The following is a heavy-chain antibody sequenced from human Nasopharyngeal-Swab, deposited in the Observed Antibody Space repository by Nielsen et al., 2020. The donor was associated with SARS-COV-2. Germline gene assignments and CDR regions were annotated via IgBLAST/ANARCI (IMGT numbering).Heavy chain of an antibody. CDR3: AREPYYYYDSSGYYHTFGMDV. D-gene: IGHD3-22*01. J-gene: IGHJ6*02. V-gene: IGHV1-18*01. Sequence: ASVKVSCKASGYTFTSYGISWVRQAPGQGLDWMGWISAYNGNTNYAQKLQGRVTMTTDTSTSTAYMELRSLRSDDTAVYYCAREPYYYYDSSGYYHTFGMDVWGQGTTVTVSS. CDR1: GYTFTSYG. CDR2: ISAYNGNT.